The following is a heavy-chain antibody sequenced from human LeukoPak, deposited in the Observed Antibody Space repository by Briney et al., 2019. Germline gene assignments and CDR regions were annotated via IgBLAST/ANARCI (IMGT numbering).Heavy chain of an antibody. CDR3: ARQTSPLYSMDV. J-gene: IGHJ6*02. Sequence: PGESLKISCQGSEYSFTNYWIAWVRQTPGKGLEWMGTIYSRDSDTRYSPSFRGQATISADKSLNTAYLQWSNLKASDTAMYYCARQTSPLYSMDVWGQGTTVTVS. V-gene: IGHV5-51*01. CDR2: IYSRDSDT. CDR1: EYSFTNYW.